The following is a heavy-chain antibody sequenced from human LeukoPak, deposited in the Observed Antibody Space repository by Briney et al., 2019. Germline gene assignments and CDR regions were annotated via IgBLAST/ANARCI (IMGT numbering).Heavy chain of an antibody. CDR3: ARSVAGNTIFGVVISMDV. CDR2: IYYSGST. V-gene: IGHV4-59*01. D-gene: IGHD3-3*01. J-gene: IGHJ6*02. Sequence: SETLSLTCTGSGGSISSYYWSWIRQPPGKGLEWIGYIYYSGSTNDNPSLKSRVTISVDTSKNQFSLKLSSVTAADTAVYYCARSVAGNTIFGVVISMDVWGQGTTVTVSS. CDR1: GGSISSYY.